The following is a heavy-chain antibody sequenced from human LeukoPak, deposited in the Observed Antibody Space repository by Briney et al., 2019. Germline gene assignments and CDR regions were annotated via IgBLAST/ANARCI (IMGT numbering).Heavy chain of an antibody. CDR2: INTDGSTT. CDR1: GFTFSTYW. CDR3: AKSGAGSSWYFLTHTTPTQH. V-gene: IGHV3-74*01. D-gene: IGHD6-13*01. Sequence: GGSLRLSCAGSGFTFSTYWMHWVRQAPGGGLVWVSGINTDGSTTSYADSVKGRFTISRDNAKNTVYLQMSSLRAEDTAVYYCAKSGAGSSWYFLTHTTPTQHWGQGTLVTVSS. J-gene: IGHJ1*01.